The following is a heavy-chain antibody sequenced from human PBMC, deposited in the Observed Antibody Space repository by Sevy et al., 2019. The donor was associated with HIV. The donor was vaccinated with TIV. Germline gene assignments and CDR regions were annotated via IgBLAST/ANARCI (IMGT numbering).Heavy chain of an antibody. CDR2: FDPEDGET. Sequence: ASVKVSCKVSGYTLTELSMHWVRQAPGKGLEWMGGFDPEDGETIYAQKFQGRVTMTEDTSTDTAYMELSSLRSEDTAVYYCATIRGYYSGLYYYYGMDVWGQGTTGTVSS. V-gene: IGHV1-24*01. J-gene: IGHJ6*02. CDR1: GYTLTELS. CDR3: ATIRGYYSGLYYYYGMDV. D-gene: IGHD3-22*01.